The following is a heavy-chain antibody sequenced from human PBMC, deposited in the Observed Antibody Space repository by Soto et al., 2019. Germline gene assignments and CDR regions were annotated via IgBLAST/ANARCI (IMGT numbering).Heavy chain of an antibody. CDR1: GGSINSGGYY. Sequence: PSETLSLTCTVSGGSINSGGYYWSWIRQHPGKGLEWIGYIYYSGSTYYNPSLKSRVTISIDTSKNQFSLKLSSVTAADTAVYYCARAQTRIGIITVFEYWGQETLVTVSS. CDR3: ARAQTRIGIITVFEY. D-gene: IGHD2-8*01. J-gene: IGHJ4*02. CDR2: IYYSGST. V-gene: IGHV4-31*03.